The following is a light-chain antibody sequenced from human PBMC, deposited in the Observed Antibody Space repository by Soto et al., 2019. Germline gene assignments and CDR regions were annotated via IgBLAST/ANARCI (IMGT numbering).Light chain of an antibody. Sequence: QSALTQPPSASGTPGQRVTISCSGSSSNVGGNPVNWYQHVPTTAPKLLIYTNTRRPSGVPDRFSGSKSGTSASLAISGLQSEDEADYYCASWDDSLNGPVFGTGTKLTVL. CDR2: TNT. CDR1: SSNVGGNP. CDR3: ASWDDSLNGPV. J-gene: IGLJ1*01. V-gene: IGLV1-44*01.